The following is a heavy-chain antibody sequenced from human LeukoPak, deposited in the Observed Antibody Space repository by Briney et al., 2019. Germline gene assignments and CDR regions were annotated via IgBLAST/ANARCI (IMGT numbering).Heavy chain of an antibody. CDR3: AKDLMDTSAWYGAFDI. CDR1: GYTFTNYV. J-gene: IGHJ3*02. CDR2: INAGTGYT. D-gene: IGHD6-19*01. Sequence: ASVKVSCKASGYTFTNYVMHWVRQAPGQRLEWMGWINAGTGYTKYSQNSQSRVTFSRDESASTAYMELSSLRSEDTAVYYCAKDLMDTSAWYGAFDIWGQGTMVTVSS. V-gene: IGHV1-3*01.